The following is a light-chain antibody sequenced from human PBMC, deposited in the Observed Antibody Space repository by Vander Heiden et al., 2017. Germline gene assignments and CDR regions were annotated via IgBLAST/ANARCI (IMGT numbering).Light chain of an antibody. CDR3: AAWDDSLSGHVV. J-gene: IGLJ2*01. Sequence: QSVLTQPPSASGTPGQRVTIPCSGGTSNIGSNHVYWYQQVPGTAPKFLIYRNNQRPSGVPDRISGSKSGTSASLAISGLRSEDEATYYCAAWDDSLSGHVVFGGGTKLTVL. CDR2: RNN. CDR1: TSNIGSNH. V-gene: IGLV1-47*01.